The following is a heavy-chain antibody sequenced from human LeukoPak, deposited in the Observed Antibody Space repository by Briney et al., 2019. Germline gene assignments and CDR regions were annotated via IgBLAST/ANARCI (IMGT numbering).Heavy chain of an antibody. D-gene: IGHD2-15*01. J-gene: IGHJ6*03. CDR1: GGSISSYY. V-gene: IGHV4-4*07. Sequence: SETLSLTCTVSGGSISSYYWSWIRQPAGKGLEWIGRIYTSGSTNYNPSLKSRVTMSVDTSKNQFSLKLRSVTDADTAVYYCARGGCSGGSCYSSIEYYYYYMDVWGKGTTVTVSS. CDR2: IYTSGST. CDR3: ARGGCSGGSCYSSIEYYYYYMDV.